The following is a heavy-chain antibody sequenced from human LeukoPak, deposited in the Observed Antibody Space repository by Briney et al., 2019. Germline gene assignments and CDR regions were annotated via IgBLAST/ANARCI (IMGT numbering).Heavy chain of an antibody. V-gene: IGHV3-48*01. CDR1: GFTFSSYS. Sequence: GGSLRLSCAASGFTFSSYSMNWVRQAPGKGLEWVSYISSSSSTIYYADSVKGRFTISRDNSKNTLYLQMNNLRAEDTAVYYCAKDSEAGAAAENTFQHWGQGTLVTVSS. CDR3: AKDSEAGAAAENTFQH. D-gene: IGHD6-13*01. J-gene: IGHJ1*01. CDR2: ISSSSSTI.